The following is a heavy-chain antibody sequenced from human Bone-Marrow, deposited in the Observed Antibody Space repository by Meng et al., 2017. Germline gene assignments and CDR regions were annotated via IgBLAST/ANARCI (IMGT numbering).Heavy chain of an antibody. V-gene: IGHV1-8*02. CDR2: LNPRTGNT. CDR3: ARDYGGNSGRFDP. Sequence: QGQLVQSGAEVKRPGSSVKVSCKASGGTFSSYAISWVRQAAGQGPEWMGWLNPRTGNTGYAQKFQGRVTLTRDTSRSTAYMELSSLTSDDTAIYYCARDYGGNSGRFDPWGQGTLVTVSS. D-gene: IGHD4-23*01. CDR1: GGTFSSYA. J-gene: IGHJ5*02.